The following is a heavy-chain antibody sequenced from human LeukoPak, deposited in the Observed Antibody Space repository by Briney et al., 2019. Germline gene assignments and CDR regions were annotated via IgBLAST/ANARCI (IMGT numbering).Heavy chain of an antibody. CDR1: GFTFSNYA. CDR3: ARDRFWSRCFKSGGPLHYFDY. V-gene: IGHV3-30-3*01. D-gene: IGHD1-14*01. Sequence: PGGSLRLSCAASGFTFSNYAIHWVRQAPGKGLEWVAVASYDGDNEHYADSVKGRFTISRDNSKNTLYLQMDSLRAEDTAVYHCARDRFWSRCFKSGGPLHYFDYWGQGTLVSVSS. CDR2: ASYDGDNE. J-gene: IGHJ4*02.